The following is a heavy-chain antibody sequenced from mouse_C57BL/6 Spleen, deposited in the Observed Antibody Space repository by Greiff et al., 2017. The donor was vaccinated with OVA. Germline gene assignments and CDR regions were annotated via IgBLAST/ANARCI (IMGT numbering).Heavy chain of an antibody. CDR2: IYWDDDK. CDR3: AHAYYSNYGGAMDY. D-gene: IGHD2-5*01. Sequence: QVTLKVCGPGILQSSQTLSLTCSFSGFSLSTSGMGVSWIRQPSGKGLEWLAHIYWDDDKRYNPSLKSRHTISKDTSRNQVFLKITSVDTADTATYYCAHAYYSNYGGAMDYWGQGTSVTVSS. CDR1: GFSLSTSGMG. J-gene: IGHJ4*01. V-gene: IGHV8-12*01.